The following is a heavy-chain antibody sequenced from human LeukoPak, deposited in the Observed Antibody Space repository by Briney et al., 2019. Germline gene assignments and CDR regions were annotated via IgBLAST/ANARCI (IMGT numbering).Heavy chain of an antibody. CDR1: NYSISSEDY. V-gene: IGHV4-38-2*02. Sequence: SETLSLTCTVSNYSISSEDYWGWLRQTPEKGLEWIGSFYHRGSYYNPSLRSRITLLLDMSKNQFSLKLTSMTAADSAVFYCARAAAPTYFFDSWGQGILVTVSS. CDR2: FYHRGS. CDR3: ARAAAPTYFFDS. J-gene: IGHJ4*02. D-gene: IGHD6-13*01.